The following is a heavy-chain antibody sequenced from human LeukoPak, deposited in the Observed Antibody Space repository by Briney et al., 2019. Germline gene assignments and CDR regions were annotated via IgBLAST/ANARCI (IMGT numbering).Heavy chain of an antibody. CDR2: INHSGST. CDR3: ARNDFWSGYYTARAAKRNNWFDP. CDR1: GGSFSGYY. V-gene: IGHV4-34*01. Sequence: SETLSLTCAVYGGSFSGYYWSWIRQPPGKGLEWIGEINHSGSTNYNPSLKSRVTISVDTSKNQFSLKLNSVTAADTAVYYCARNDFWSGYYTARAAKRNNWFDPWGQGTLVTVSS. D-gene: IGHD3-3*01. J-gene: IGHJ5*02.